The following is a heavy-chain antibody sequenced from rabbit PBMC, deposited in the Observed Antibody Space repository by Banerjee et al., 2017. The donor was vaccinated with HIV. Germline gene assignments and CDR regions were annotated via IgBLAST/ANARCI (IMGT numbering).Heavy chain of an antibody. CDR3: ARDTYGYAGHAFGGMDL. CDR2: IYTDSGRT. CDR1: GFSFSSSYW. J-gene: IGHJ6*01. Sequence: QSLEESGGDLVKPGASLTLTCTASGFSFSSSYWIYWVRQAPGKGLEWIGCIYTDSGRTYHASWAKGRFTISKTSSTTVTLQMTSLTAADTATYFCARDTYGYAGHAFGGMDLWGPGTLVTVS. V-gene: IGHV1S40*01. D-gene: IGHD6-1*01.